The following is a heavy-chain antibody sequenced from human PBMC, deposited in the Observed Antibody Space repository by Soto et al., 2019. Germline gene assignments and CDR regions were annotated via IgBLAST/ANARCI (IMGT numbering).Heavy chain of an antibody. V-gene: IGHV4-34*01. CDR3: ARAHRITGITAFAY. J-gene: IGHJ4*02. D-gene: IGHD1-7*01. CDR1: GESFSGYY. Sequence: PSETLSLTCSVYGESFSGYYWSCIRQPPGKGLEWIGEINHSGSTNYNPSLKSRVTISVDTSKKQFSLKMSSVTAADTAVYYCARAHRITGITAFAYWGQGTLVTVSS. CDR2: INHSGST.